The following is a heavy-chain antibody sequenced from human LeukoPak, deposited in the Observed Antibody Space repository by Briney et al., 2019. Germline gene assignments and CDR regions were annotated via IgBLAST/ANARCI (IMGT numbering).Heavy chain of an antibody. CDR1: GGTFSSYA. CDR2: IIPIFGTA. D-gene: IGHD3-10*01. Sequence: SVKVSCKASGGTFSSYAISWVRQAPGQGLEWMGGIIPIFGTANYAQKFQGRVTITADESTSTAYMELSSLRSEDTAVYYCATFPMVRGAPGAFDIWGQGTMVTVSS. J-gene: IGHJ3*02. CDR3: ATFPMVRGAPGAFDI. V-gene: IGHV1-69*13.